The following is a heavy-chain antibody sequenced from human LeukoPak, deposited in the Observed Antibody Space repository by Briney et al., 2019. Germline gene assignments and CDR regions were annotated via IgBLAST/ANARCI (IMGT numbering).Heavy chain of an antibody. D-gene: IGHD3-10*01. J-gene: IGHJ4*02. CDR2: IYYSGST. Sequence: PSETLSLTRTVSGGSISSSSYYWGWIRQPPGKGLEWIGSIYYSGSTYYNPSLKSRVTISVDTSKNQFSLKLSSVTASDTAVYYCARQGWFGELLSPLDYWGQGTLVTVSS. V-gene: IGHV4-39*01. CDR1: GGSISSSSYY. CDR3: ARQGWFGELLSPLDY.